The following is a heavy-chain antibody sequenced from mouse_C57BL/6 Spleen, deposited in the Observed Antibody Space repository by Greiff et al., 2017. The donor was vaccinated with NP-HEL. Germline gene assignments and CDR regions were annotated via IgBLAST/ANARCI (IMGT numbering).Heavy chain of an antibody. D-gene: IGHD1-1*02. CDR2: IDPSDSYT. V-gene: IGHV1-50*01. CDR1: GYTFTSYW. CDR3: ATYRGTGFDY. J-gene: IGHJ2*01. Sequence: QVQLQQPGAELVKPGASVKLSCKASGYTFTSYWMQRVKQRPGQGLEWIGEIDPSDSYTNYNQKFKGKATLTVDTSSSTAYMQLSSLTSEDSAVYYCATYRGTGFDYWGQGTTLTVSS.